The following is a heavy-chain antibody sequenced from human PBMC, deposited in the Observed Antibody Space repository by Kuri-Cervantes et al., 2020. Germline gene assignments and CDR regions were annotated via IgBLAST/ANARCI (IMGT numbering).Heavy chain of an antibody. V-gene: IGHV3-23*01. Sequence: GESLKISCAASGFTFINYAMSWVRQAPGKGLEWVSSISGSGDKTYYADSVKGRFTISRDNAKNSLYLQMNSLRAEDTAVYYCARDGYCSGGSCYTGGYFDYWGQGTLVPVSS. J-gene: IGHJ4*02. CDR1: GFTFINYA. CDR3: ARDGYCSGGSCYTGGYFDY. CDR2: ISGSGDKT. D-gene: IGHD2-15*01.